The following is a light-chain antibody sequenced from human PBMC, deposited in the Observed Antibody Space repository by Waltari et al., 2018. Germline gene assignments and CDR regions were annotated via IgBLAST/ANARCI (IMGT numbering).Light chain of an antibody. CDR3: SSYRTSGTWV. Sequence: QSALTHPPPVSGSTGQSITIPCTGTSCDVRAYIHFSWYQQRPDKAPKLIIHNVSNRPSGVSNRFSGSKSANTASLTISGLQAEDEADYYCSSYRTSGTWVFGGGTKVTVL. CDR2: NVS. J-gene: IGLJ3*02. V-gene: IGLV2-14*03. CDR1: SCDVRAYIH.